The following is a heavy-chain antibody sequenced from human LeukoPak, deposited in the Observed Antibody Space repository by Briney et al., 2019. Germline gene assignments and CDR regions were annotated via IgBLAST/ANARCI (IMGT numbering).Heavy chain of an antibody. V-gene: IGHV3-30-3*01. CDR2: ISYDGGNK. CDR3: ARPPGIQLWRIIDY. CDR1: GFTFSSYA. D-gene: IGHD5-18*01. Sequence: PGGSLRLSCAASGFTFSSYAMHWVRQAPGKGLEWVAVISYDGGNKYYADSVKGRFSISRDNSKNTLYLQMNSLRAEDTAVYYCARPPGIQLWRIIDYWGQGTLVTVSS. J-gene: IGHJ4*02.